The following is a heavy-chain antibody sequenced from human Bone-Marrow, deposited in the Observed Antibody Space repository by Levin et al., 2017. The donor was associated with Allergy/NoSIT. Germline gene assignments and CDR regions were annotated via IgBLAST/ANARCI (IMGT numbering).Heavy chain of an antibody. Sequence: PGGSLRLSCATSGFIFSNYWMDWVRQAPGKGLEWVANIKKDGSQKSYADSVRGRFTISRDNAGNSLYLQLSSLRAEDTAMYYCARNRGWFAYDYWGQGSLVSVS. D-gene: IGHD3-10*01. CDR1: GFIFSNYW. CDR2: IKKDGSQK. CDR3: ARNRGWFAYDY. J-gene: IGHJ4*02. V-gene: IGHV3-7*01.